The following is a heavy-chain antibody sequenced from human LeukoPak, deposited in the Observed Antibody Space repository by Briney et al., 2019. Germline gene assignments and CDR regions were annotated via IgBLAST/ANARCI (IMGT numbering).Heavy chain of an antibody. Sequence: SETLSLTYSVSGDSVSDPLKTWGWIRQPPGKGLEWVGNIYPSGTTAYNPSLRSRVTMSVDTSKNQFSLKMTSVTAADTAVYYCVRLTKGRFFDFIFDFWGQGILFTVSS. CDR2: IYPSGTT. CDR1: GDSVSDPLKT. D-gene: IGHD3-9*01. V-gene: IGHV4-39*01. CDR3: VRLTKGRFFDFIFDF. J-gene: IGHJ4*02.